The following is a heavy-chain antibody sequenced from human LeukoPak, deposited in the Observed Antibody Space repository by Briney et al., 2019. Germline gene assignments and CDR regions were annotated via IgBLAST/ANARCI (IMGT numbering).Heavy chain of an antibody. D-gene: IGHD3-9*01. CDR3: ARGGRYFDYYYYGMDV. Sequence: PSETLSLTCAVYGGSFSGYYWSWIRQPPGKGLEWIGEINHSESTNYNPSLKSRVTISVDTSKNQFSLKLSSVTAADTAVYYCARGGRYFDYYYYGMDVWGQGTTVTVSS. V-gene: IGHV4-34*01. CDR2: INHSEST. J-gene: IGHJ6*02. CDR1: GGSFSGYY.